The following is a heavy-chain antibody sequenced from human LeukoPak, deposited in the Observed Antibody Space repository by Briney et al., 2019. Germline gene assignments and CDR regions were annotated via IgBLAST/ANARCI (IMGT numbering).Heavy chain of an antibody. CDR2: IYTSGST. CDR3: ARGARGRIAAAGTINWFDP. Sequence: SETLSLTCTVSGGPISSYYWSWIRQPAGKGLEWIGRIYTSGSTNYNPSLKSRVTMSVDTSKNQFSLKLSSVTAADTAVYYCARGARGRIAAAGTINWFDPWGQGTLVTVSS. V-gene: IGHV4-4*07. D-gene: IGHD6-13*01. CDR1: GGPISSYY. J-gene: IGHJ5*02.